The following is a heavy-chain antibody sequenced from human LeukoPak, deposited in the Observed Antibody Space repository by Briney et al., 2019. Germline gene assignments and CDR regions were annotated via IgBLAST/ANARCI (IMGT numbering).Heavy chain of an antibody. V-gene: IGHV3-49*04. CDR2: IRTNPNGATV. J-gene: IGHJ6*01. Sequence: GRSLRLSCTASGFPFRDHAMSWVRQAPGKGLEWVGFIRTNPNGATVEYAASVRGRFTISRVDSQNIAYLEMNSLETEGSAVYYCVRNSGTDRGHGLDVWGQGTTVTVSS. CDR3: VRNSGTDRGHGLDV. CDR1: GFPFRDHA. D-gene: IGHD1-26*01.